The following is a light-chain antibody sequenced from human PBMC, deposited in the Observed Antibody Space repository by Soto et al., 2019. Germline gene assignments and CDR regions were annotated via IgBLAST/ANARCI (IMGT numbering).Light chain of an antibody. Sequence: DIVMTQSPDSLALSLGERATINCKSSQSILHSSNNKICLAWYQQKPGQPPKLLIYWASTRKSGVPDRFSGSGSGTDFTLTISSLQAEDVAVYYCQQYYSIPPTFGGGTKVDIK. J-gene: IGKJ4*01. V-gene: IGKV4-1*01. CDR3: QQYYSIPPT. CDR1: QSILHSSNNKIC. CDR2: WAS.